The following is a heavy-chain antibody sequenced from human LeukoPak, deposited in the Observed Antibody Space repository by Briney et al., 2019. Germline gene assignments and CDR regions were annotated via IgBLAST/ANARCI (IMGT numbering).Heavy chain of an antibody. V-gene: IGHV3-48*02. J-gene: IGHJ4*02. CDR2: ISSGGTTI. D-gene: IGHD2-15*01. CDR1: GFTFSTSN. CDR3: ARVRCSAGTCSYFDY. Sequence: PGGSLRLSCAASGFTFSTSNMNWVRQAPGKGLEWVSYISSGGTTIYYADSVKGRFTISRDNAKNSLYLQMTSLIDEDTAVYYCARVRCSAGTCSYFDYWGQGTLVTVSS.